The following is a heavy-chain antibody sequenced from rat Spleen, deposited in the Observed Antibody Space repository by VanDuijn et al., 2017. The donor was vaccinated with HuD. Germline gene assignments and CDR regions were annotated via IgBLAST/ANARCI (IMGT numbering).Heavy chain of an antibody. D-gene: IGHD1-12*01. V-gene: IGHV2-43*01. Sequence: QVQLKESGPGLVQPSQTLSLTCTVSGFSLTNYHVSWVRQPPGKGLEWMGVIWTGGITAYNSSFNSRLSVSRDISMSQVFLRMSSLQTEDTATYYCVRANRESYAHFDYWGQGVVVTVSS. CDR3: VRANRESYAHFDY. J-gene: IGHJ2*01. CDR1: GFSLTNYH. CDR2: IWTGGIT.